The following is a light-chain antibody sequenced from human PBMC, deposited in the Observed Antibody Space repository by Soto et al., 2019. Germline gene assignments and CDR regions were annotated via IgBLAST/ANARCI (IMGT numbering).Light chain of an antibody. V-gene: IGLV1-40*01. Sequence: QAVVTQPPSVSGAPGQRVTISCTGSSSNIGTGYDVLWYQHLPGTAPKLLIYGNSNRPSGVPDRFSGSKSGTSASLAITGLQAEDEADYYCQSYDSSLSGYVFGTGTKVTVL. CDR3: QSYDSSLSGYV. J-gene: IGLJ1*01. CDR2: GNS. CDR1: SSNIGTGYD.